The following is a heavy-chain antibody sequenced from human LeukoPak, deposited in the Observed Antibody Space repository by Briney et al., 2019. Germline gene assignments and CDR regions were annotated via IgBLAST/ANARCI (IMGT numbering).Heavy chain of an antibody. CDR3: AKELMGFDY. Sequence: AGGSLRLPCAASGFTFSSYAMSWVRQAPGKGLEWVSAVSGTGLTTYYADSVKGRFIVSRDNSKNTVYLQMNSLRGEDAAVYYCAKELMGFDYWGQGTLVTVSS. J-gene: IGHJ4*02. V-gene: IGHV3-23*01. CDR2: VSGTGLTT. D-gene: IGHD2-8*01. CDR1: GFTFSSYA.